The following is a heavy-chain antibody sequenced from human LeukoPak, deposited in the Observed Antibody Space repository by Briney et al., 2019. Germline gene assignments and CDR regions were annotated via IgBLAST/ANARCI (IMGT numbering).Heavy chain of an antibody. V-gene: IGHV4-38-2*02. Sequence: PSETLSLTCTVSGYSISSGYYWGWIRQPPGKGLEWIGSIYHSGSTYYKPSLKSRVTMSVDTSKNQFSLKLSSVTAADTAVYYCARVSSSWYQDWYFDLWGRGTLVTVSS. D-gene: IGHD6-13*01. CDR3: ARVSSSWYQDWYFDL. CDR2: IYHSGST. J-gene: IGHJ2*01. CDR1: GYSISSGYY.